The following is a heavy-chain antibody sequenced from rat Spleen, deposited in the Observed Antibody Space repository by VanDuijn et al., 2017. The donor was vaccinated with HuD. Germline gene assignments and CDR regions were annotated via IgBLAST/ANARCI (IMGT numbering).Heavy chain of an antibody. Sequence: QVQLKESGPGLVQPSQTLSLTCNVSGFSLTSFHVSWVRQPPGKGLEWLGVIWTGGSAAYNSLLKSRLSITRDISESQVFLKMNSLQTEDTATYYCARVGYSSYIRYFDYWGQGVMVTVSS. CDR1: GFSLTSFH. D-gene: IGHD1-2*01. J-gene: IGHJ2*01. V-gene: IGHV2-43*01. CDR2: IWTGGSA. CDR3: ARVGYSSYIRYFDY.